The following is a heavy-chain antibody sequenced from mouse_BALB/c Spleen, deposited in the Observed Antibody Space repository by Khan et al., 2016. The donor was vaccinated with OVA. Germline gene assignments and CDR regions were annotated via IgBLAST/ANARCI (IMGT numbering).Heavy chain of an antibody. D-gene: IGHD2-1*01. V-gene: IGHV6-3*01. CDR2: IRLKSDDYVT. CDR1: GFTFSNYW. Sequence: EVKLEESGGGLVQPGGSMKLSCVASGFTFSNYWMNWVRQSPAKGLEWVAGIRLKSDDYVTHYAVSVKGRFTNSREDSKSSVYLQTDNLNAEDTDIYYYGILLWGQGTTLTVSS. J-gene: IGHJ2*01. CDR3: GILL.